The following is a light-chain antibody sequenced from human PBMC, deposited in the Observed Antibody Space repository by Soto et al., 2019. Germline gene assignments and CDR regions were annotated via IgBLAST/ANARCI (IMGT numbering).Light chain of an antibody. CDR2: ATS. CDR3: HKYNHAPT. Sequence: DIQMTQSPSSLSASVGDRVTITCRASQSINIHLNWYQQKPGKAPKLLIYATSSLQSGVPSRFSGSGSGTDFTLTISNLQPEDVATYYCHKYNHAPTFGGGTKVEIK. CDR1: QSINIH. J-gene: IGKJ4*01. V-gene: IGKV1-39*01.